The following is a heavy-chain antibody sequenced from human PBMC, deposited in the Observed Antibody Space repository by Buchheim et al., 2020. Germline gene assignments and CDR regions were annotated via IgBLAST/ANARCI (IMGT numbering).Heavy chain of an antibody. D-gene: IGHD3-10*01. Sequence: QVQLQQWGAGLLKPSETLSLTCAVYGGSFSGYYWSWIRQPPGKGLEWIGEINHSGSTNYNPSLKSRVTISVDTSKNQFLLKLSSVTAADTAVYYCARAMVRGVSGGKFDPWGEGTL. J-gene: IGHJ5*02. CDR1: GGSFSGYY. CDR2: INHSGST. V-gene: IGHV4-34*01. CDR3: ARAMVRGVSGGKFDP.